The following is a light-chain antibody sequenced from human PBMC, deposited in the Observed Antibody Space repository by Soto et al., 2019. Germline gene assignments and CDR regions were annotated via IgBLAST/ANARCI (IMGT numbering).Light chain of an antibody. V-gene: IGKV3-11*01. CDR2: DAS. Sequence: EIVLTQSPATLSLSPGERATLSCRASESVSTSLIWYQQRPGQPPRLLIYDASNRVTGIPARFSGSGSGTDFTLTISSLEPEDFAVYYCQHRKNWPITFGQGTRLEIK. CDR1: ESVSTS. CDR3: QHRKNWPIT. J-gene: IGKJ5*01.